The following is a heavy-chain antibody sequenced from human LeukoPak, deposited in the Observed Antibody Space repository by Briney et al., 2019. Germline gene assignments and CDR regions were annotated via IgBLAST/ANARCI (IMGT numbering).Heavy chain of an antibody. V-gene: IGHV3-7*01. CDR3: ADLGYTD. J-gene: IGHJ4*02. CDR1: GTTFTSAW. CDR2: IRSDASYK. Sequence: PGGSLRLSCTASGTTFTSAWMSWVRQAPGKGLEWVATIRSDASYKDYVDSVRGRFTISRDNAKNSLYLEMSALRVEDSPVYYCADLGYTDCGQGTLVAVSS. D-gene: IGHD5-18*01.